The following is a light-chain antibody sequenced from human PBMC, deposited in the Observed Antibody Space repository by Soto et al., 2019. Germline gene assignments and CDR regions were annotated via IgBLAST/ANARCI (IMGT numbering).Light chain of an antibody. CDR3: QQLNSYPIT. Sequence: QLTQCPSYLSASVGAQATLTCRASQGISSYLAWYQQKPGKAPKLLIYAASTLQSGVPSRFSGSGSGTDFTLTISSLQPEDFATYYCQQLNSYPITFGQRARLEIK. V-gene: IGKV1-9*01. CDR1: QGISSY. CDR2: AAS. J-gene: IGKJ5*01.